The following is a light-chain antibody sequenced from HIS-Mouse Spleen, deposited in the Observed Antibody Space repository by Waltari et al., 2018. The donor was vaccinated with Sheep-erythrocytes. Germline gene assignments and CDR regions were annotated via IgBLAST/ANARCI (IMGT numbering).Light chain of an antibody. V-gene: IGLV2-11*01. CDR3: CSYAGSYNHV. CDR1: SRYVGGYNY. J-gene: IGLJ1*01. Sequence: QSALTQPRSVSGSPGQSVTLSCTGTSRYVGGYNYVSWYQQHPGKAPKLMIYDVSKRPSGVPDRFSGSKSGNTASLTISGLQAEDEADYYCCSYAGSYNHVFATGTKVTVL. CDR2: DVS.